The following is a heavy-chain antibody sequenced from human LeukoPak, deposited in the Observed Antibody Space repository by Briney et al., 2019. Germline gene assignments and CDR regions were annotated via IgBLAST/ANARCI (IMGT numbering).Heavy chain of an antibody. Sequence: TGGSLRLSCAASGFTFSSYAMSWVRQAPGKGLEWVSAISGSGGSTYYADSVKGRFTISRDNSKNTLYLQMNSLRAEDTAVYYCAKANVLLWFGEFRDWGQGTLVTVSS. D-gene: IGHD3-10*01. CDR3: AKANVLLWFGEFRD. J-gene: IGHJ4*02. CDR1: GFTFSSYA. CDR2: ISGSGGST. V-gene: IGHV3-23*01.